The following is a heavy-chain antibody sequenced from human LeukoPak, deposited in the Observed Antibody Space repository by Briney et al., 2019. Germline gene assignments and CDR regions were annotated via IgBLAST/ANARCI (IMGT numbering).Heavy chain of an antibody. CDR3: AKRVPSSGYYNDAFDI. CDR2: ISSSSSTI. V-gene: IGHV3-48*01. Sequence: GGSLRLSCAASGFTFSSYSMNWVRQAPGKGLEWVSYISSSSSTIYYADSVKGRFTISRDNAKNSLYLQMNSLRAEDTAVYYCAKRVPSSGYYNDAFDIWGQGTMVTVSS. CDR1: GFTFSSYS. J-gene: IGHJ3*02. D-gene: IGHD3-22*01.